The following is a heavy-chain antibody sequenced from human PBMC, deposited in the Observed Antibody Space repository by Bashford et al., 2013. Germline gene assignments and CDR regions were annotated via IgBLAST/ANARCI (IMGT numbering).Heavy chain of an antibody. D-gene: IGHD2-2*01. CDR3: ARGTNCSSTSCYAMRARTNYYYYYYMDV. Sequence: SVKVSCKASGYTFTSYGISWVRQAPGQGLEWMGGIIPIFGTANYAQKFQGRVTITADKSTSTAYMELSSLRSEDTAVYYCARGTNCSSTSCYAMRARTNYYYYYYMDVWGKGPRSPSP. CDR1: GYTFTSYG. CDR2: IIPIFGTA. V-gene: IGHV1-69*06. J-gene: IGHJ6*03.